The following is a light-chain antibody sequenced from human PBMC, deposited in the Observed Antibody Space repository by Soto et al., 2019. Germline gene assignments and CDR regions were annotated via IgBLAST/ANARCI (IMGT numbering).Light chain of an antibody. CDR1: QSVSSNY. CDR3: QQFGSSPFT. J-gene: IGKJ2*01. Sequence: EIVLTQSPGTLSLSPGERATLSCRASQSVSSNYLAWYQQKPGQAPRLLIYGASSRATGIPGRFSGSGSGTGFTLTISRLETEDFAVYYCQQFGSSPFTVGQGTKLESK. V-gene: IGKV3-20*01. CDR2: GAS.